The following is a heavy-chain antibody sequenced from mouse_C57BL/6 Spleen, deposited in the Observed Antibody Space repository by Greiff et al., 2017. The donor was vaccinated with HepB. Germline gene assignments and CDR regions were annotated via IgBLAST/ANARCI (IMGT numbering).Heavy chain of an antibody. Sequence: QVQLQQPGAELVMPGASVKLSCKASGYTFTSYWMHWVKQRPGQGLEWIGEIDPSDSYTNYNQKFKGKSTLTVDKSSSTAYMQLSSLTSEDSAVYYCARSGGYDYGYAMDYWGQGTSVTVSS. CDR2: IDPSDSYT. V-gene: IGHV1-69*01. D-gene: IGHD2-4*01. CDR3: ARSGGYDYGYAMDY. CDR1: GYTFTSYW. J-gene: IGHJ4*01.